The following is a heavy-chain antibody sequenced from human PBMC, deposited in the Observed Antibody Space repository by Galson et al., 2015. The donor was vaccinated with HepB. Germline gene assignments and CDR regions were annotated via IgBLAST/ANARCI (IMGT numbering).Heavy chain of an antibody. J-gene: IGHJ5*02. Sequence: SLRLSCAASGFIFSTSSMNWVRQAPGKGLEWISYINSNSRTIYYADSVKGRFTISRDNAKNSLYLQMNSLRDEDTAMYYCAKNQHGSGTYSPNWFDPWGQGTLVTVSS. CDR3: AKNQHGSGTYSPNWFDP. V-gene: IGHV3-48*02. CDR2: INSNSRTI. CDR1: GFIFSTSS. D-gene: IGHD3-10*01.